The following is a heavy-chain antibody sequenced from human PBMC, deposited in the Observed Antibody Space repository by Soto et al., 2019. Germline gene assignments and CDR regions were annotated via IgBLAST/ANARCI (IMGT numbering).Heavy chain of an antibody. D-gene: IGHD3-9*01. CDR2: IDAGNGNT. V-gene: IGHV1-3*01. Sequence: GASVKVSCKASGYTFTSYAMHWVRQAPGQRLEWMGWIDAGNGNTKYSQKFQGRVTITRDTSASTAYMELSSLRSEDTAVYYCARGLWAYDILTGYSGSWWFDPWGQGTLVTVSS. CDR1: GYTFTSYA. J-gene: IGHJ5*02. CDR3: ARGLWAYDILTGYSGSWWFDP.